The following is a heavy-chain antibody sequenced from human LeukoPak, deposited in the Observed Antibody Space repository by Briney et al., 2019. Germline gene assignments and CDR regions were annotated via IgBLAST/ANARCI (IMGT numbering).Heavy chain of an antibody. CDR3: ARAYSSSSVGLDGDPYYYYYGMDV. CDR2: ISSGSSYI. CDR1: GFTFSSYS. D-gene: IGHD6-6*01. Sequence: NPGGSLRLSCAASGFTFSSYSMNWVRQAPGKGLEWVSSISSGSSYIYYADSVKGRFTISRDNAKNSLYLQMNSLRAEDTAVYYCARAYSSSSVGLDGDPYYYYYGMDVWGQGTTVTVSS. J-gene: IGHJ6*02. V-gene: IGHV3-21*01.